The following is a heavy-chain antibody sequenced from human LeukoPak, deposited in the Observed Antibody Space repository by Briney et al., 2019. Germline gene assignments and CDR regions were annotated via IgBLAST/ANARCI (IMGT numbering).Heavy chain of an antibody. CDR3: AKREGVDTIFGVVTSGGMDV. CDR2: ISGSGGGT. CDR1: GFTFSTYS. V-gene: IGHV3-23*01. D-gene: IGHD3-3*01. Sequence: GGSLRLSCAASGFTFSTYSMNWVRQAPGKGLEGVSAISGSGGGTYYADSVKGRFTISRDNSKNTLYLQMNSLSAEDTAVYYCAKREGVDTIFGVVTSGGMDVWGQGATVTVFS. J-gene: IGHJ6*02.